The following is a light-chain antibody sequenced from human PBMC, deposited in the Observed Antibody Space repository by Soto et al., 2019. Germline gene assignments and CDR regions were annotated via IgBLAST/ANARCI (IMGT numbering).Light chain of an antibody. CDR3: AEWDDSLNGYV. CDR1: SSNIGRNT. Sequence: QSVLTQPPSASGTPGQRVTIACSGSSSNIGRNTVNWYQQLPGTAPKLLIYSNNQRPSGVPDRFSGSKSGTSASLAISGLQSEDEADYYCAEWDDSLNGYVFGTGTKVTVL. CDR2: SNN. J-gene: IGLJ1*01. V-gene: IGLV1-44*01.